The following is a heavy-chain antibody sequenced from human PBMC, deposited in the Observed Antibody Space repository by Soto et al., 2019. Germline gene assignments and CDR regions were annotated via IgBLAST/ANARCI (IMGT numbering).Heavy chain of an antibody. J-gene: IGHJ4*02. Sequence: LSLTCAVSGGSISTSNWWSWFRQPPGKGLEWIGEVYRTGSTNYNPSLESRLTISVDKSKNQFSLKLTSVTAADTAVYYCARARATIAAAAIFDCWGQGTLVTVS. CDR2: VYRTGST. CDR3: ARARATIAAAAIFDC. CDR1: GGSISTSNW. V-gene: IGHV4-4*02. D-gene: IGHD6-13*01.